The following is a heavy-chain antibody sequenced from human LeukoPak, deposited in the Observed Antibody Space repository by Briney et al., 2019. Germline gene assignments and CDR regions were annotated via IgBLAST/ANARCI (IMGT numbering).Heavy chain of an antibody. Sequence: SVKVSCKASGGTFSSYAISWVRQAPGQGLEWMGGIIPIFGTANYAQKFQGRVTITADESTSTAYMELSSPRSEDTAVYYCARADGSGSYYQYYFDYWGQGTLVTVSS. V-gene: IGHV1-69*13. D-gene: IGHD3-10*01. J-gene: IGHJ4*02. CDR1: GGTFSSYA. CDR3: ARADGSGSYYQYYFDY. CDR2: IIPIFGTA.